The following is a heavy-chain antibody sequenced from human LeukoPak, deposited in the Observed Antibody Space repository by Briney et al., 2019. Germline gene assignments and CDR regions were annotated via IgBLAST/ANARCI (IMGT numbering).Heavy chain of an antibody. CDR1: GYTFTGYY. J-gene: IGHJ3*02. CDR2: INPNSGGT. Sequence: ASVKVSCKASGYTFTGYYIRWVRQAPGQGLEWMERINPNSGGTNYAQKFQGRVTMTRDTSISTAYMELSRLRSDDTAVYYCARGRRAAAGTWAFDIWGQGTMVTVSS. V-gene: IGHV1-2*06. CDR3: ARGRRAAAGTWAFDI. D-gene: IGHD6-13*01.